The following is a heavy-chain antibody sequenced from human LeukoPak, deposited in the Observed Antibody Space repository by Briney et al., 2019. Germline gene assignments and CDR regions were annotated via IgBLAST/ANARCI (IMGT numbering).Heavy chain of an antibody. CDR2: INPSGGST. D-gene: IGHD3-9*01. J-gene: IGHJ6*04. CDR3: ARERGKLRYFDWPHYYYGMDV. CDR1: GYTFTGYY. V-gene: IGHV1-46*01. Sequence: AASVKVSCKASGYTFTGYYMHWVRQAPGQGLEWMGIINPSGGSTSYAQKFQGRVTMTRDTSTSTVYMELSSLRSEDTAVYYCARERGKLRYFDWPHYYYGMDVWGKGTTVTVSS.